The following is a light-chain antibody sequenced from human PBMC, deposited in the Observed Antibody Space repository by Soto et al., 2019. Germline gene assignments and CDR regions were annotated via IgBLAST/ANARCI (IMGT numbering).Light chain of an antibody. J-gene: IGKJ4*01. V-gene: IGKV3-20*01. Sequence: EIVLTQSPGTLSLSPGERATLSCRASQSISSNYVAWYQQRPGQAPRLVVYGASTRATGIPDRFSGSGSGTAFTLTISRLEPADFAVYYCQQYGTSPPLTFGGGTKVEIK. CDR2: GAS. CDR3: QQYGTSPPLT. CDR1: QSISSNY.